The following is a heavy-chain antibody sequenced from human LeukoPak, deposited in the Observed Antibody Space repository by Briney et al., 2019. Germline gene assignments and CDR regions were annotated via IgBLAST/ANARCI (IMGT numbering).Heavy chain of an antibody. CDR3: ARDGDGAQKMATICGY. D-gene: IGHD5-12*01. CDR2: INPNSGGT. J-gene: IGHJ4*02. Sequence: ASVKVSCKASGYTFTCYYMHWVRQAPGQGLEWMGWINPNSGGTNYAQKFQGRVTMTRDTSISTAYMELSRLRSDDTAVYYCARDGDGAQKMATICGYWGQGTLVTVSS. CDR1: GYTFTCYY. V-gene: IGHV1-2*02.